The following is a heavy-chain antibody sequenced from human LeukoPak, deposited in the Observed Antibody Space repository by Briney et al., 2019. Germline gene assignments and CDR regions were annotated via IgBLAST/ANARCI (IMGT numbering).Heavy chain of an antibody. V-gene: IGHV4-34*01. CDR1: GGSFSGYY. J-gene: IGHJ4*02. Sequence: SSETLSLTCAVYGGSFSGYYWSWIRQPPGKGLEWIGEINHSGSTNYNPSLKSRVTISVDTSKNQFSLKLSSVTAADTAVYYCASSTYYDSSGYYFPPATTIDYWGQGTLVTVSS. D-gene: IGHD3-22*01. CDR3: ASSTYYDSSGYYFPPATTIDY. CDR2: INHSGST.